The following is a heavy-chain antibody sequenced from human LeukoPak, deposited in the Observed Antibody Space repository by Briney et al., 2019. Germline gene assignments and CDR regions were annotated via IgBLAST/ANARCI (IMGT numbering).Heavy chain of an antibody. CDR3: ARVTKLRFLEWGGNWFDP. CDR2: IYYSGST. D-gene: IGHD3-3*01. J-gene: IGHJ5*02. Sequence: SETLSLTCTVSGGSISSYYWSWIRQPPGKGLEWIGYIYYSGSTNYNPSLKSRVTISVDTSKNQFSLKLSSVTAADTAVYYCARVTKLRFLEWGGNWFDPWGQGTLVTVSS. V-gene: IGHV4-59*01. CDR1: GGSISSYY.